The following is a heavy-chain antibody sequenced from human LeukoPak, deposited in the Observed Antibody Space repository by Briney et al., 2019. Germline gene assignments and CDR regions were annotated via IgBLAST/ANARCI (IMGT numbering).Heavy chain of an antibody. CDR1: GGSFSGYY. D-gene: IGHD3-10*01. CDR2: INHSGST. J-gene: IGHJ5*02. CDR3: ARGLSRAYYYGSGSYANWFDP. Sequence: PSETLSLTCAVYGGSFSGYYWSWIRQPPGKGLEWIGEINHSGSTNYNPSLKSRVTISVDTSKNQFSLKLSSETAADTAVYYCARGLSRAYYYGSGSYANWFDPWGQGTLVTVSS. V-gene: IGHV4-34*01.